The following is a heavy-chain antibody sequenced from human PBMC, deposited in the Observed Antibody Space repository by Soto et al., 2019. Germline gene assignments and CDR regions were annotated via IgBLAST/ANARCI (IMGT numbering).Heavy chain of an antibody. CDR3: ARVVVAATPGYYYYGMDV. CDR1: GDSVSSNSAA. V-gene: IGHV6-1*01. Sequence: SQTLSLTCAISGDSVSSNSAAWNWIRQSPSRGLEWLGRTYYRSKWYNDYAVSVKSRITINPDTSKYQFSLQLNSVTPEDTAVYYCARVVVAATPGYYYYGMDVWGQGTTVTVSS. J-gene: IGHJ6*02. D-gene: IGHD2-15*01. CDR2: TYYRSKWYN.